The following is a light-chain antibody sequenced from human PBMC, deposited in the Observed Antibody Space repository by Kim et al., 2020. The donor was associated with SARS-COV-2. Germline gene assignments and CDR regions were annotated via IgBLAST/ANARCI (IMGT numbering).Light chain of an antibody. CDR3: QQYYTTAPT. J-gene: IGKJ4*01. CDR2: WAS. Sequence: DIVMTQSPDSLAVSLGERAAINCKSSQSVLYSSSNKYFLAWYQQKPGQPPKLLIYWASTRESGVPDRFSGSGSGTDFTLTISSLQAEDVAVYYCQQYYTTAPTFGGGTKVDIK. CDR1: QSVLYSSSNKYF. V-gene: IGKV4-1*01.